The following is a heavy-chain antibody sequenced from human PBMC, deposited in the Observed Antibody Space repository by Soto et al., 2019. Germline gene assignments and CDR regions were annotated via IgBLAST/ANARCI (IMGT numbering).Heavy chain of an antibody. CDR3: EKDSWYFEL. V-gene: IGHV3-74*01. Sequence: PGGSLRLSCEASGFIFTNFWMHWVRQVPGKGLVWVSRIDTSGSSTSYADSVKGRFTISRDNAKNTVSLQMNSLRAEDTGVYYCEKDSWYFELWSQGSLVTVSS. J-gene: IGHJ4*02. D-gene: IGHD3-9*01. CDR1: GFIFTNFW. CDR2: IDTSGSST.